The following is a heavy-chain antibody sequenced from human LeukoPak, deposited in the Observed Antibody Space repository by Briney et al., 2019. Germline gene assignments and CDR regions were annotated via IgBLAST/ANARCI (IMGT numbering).Heavy chain of an antibody. D-gene: IGHD3-10*01. Sequence: GGSLRLSCAASGLTVSNNYMSWVRQAPGKGLEWVSVIYSGGSTYYADSVRGRFTISRDNSKNTLYLQMNNLRAEDTAVYYCAKVGDYYGSGKYSNFDYWGQGTLVTVSS. CDR2: IYSGGST. V-gene: IGHV3-53*01. J-gene: IGHJ4*02. CDR1: GLTVSNNY. CDR3: AKVGDYYGSGKYSNFDY.